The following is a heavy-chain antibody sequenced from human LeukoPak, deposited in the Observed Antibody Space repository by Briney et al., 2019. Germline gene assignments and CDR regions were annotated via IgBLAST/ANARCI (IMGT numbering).Heavy chain of an antibody. CDR2: IDPGDSVT. J-gene: IGHJ6*03. Sequence: GEPLKFSCKGSGYSFTSYWIGWVRQMPGKGLEWMGIIDPGDSVTRYSRAIQGQVTISADKSISTAYLQWSSLKASDTAMYYCARHKEASSGSYRHYYYYYMDVWGKGTTVTVSS. CDR1: GYSFTSYW. V-gene: IGHV5-51*01. D-gene: IGHD1-26*01. CDR3: ARHKEASSGSYRHYYYYYMDV.